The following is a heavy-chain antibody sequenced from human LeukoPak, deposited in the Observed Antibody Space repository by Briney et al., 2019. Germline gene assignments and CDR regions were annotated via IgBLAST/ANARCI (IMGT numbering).Heavy chain of an antibody. J-gene: IGHJ4*02. V-gene: IGHV3-30*04. CDR3: ARAYIVGATKFDF. Sequence: GGSLRLSCAASGFTFSSYAMHWVRQAPGKGLEWVAVISYDGSNKYYADSVKGRFTISRDNSKNTLFLQMNSLRPEDTAVYYCARAYIVGATKFDFWGQGTLVTVSS. CDR2: ISYDGSNK. D-gene: IGHD1-26*01. CDR1: GFTFSSYA.